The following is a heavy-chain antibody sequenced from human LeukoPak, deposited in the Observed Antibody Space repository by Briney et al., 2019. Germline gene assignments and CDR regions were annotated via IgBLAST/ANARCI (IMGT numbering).Heavy chain of an antibody. J-gene: IGHJ6*02. CDR1: GGSFSGYY. CDR2: INHSGST. Sequence: PSETLSLTCAVYGGSFSGYYWSWIRQPPGKGLEWIGEINHSGSTNYNPSLKSRVTISVDTSKNQFSLKLSSVTAADTAVYFCARGRSGSVAPHPRGYYGMDVWGQGTTVTVSS. CDR3: ARGRSGSVAPHPRGYYGMDV. D-gene: IGHD6-6*01. V-gene: IGHV4-34*01.